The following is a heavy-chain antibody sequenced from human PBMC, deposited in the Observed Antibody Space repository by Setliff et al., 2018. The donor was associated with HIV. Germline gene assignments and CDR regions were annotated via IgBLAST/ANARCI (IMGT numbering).Heavy chain of an antibody. CDR1: GYTFSNYG. D-gene: IGHD1-26*01. CDR3: ARDRYSGSSTDY. J-gene: IGHJ4*02. Sequence: PGGSLRLSCAASGYTFSNYGMHWVRQAPGKGLEWVAFIRYDGSNEYYADSVKGRFTISGDNVKNSLYLQMNSLRAEDTAVYYCARDRYSGSSTDYWGQGTLVTVSS. CDR2: IRYDGSNE. V-gene: IGHV3-30*02.